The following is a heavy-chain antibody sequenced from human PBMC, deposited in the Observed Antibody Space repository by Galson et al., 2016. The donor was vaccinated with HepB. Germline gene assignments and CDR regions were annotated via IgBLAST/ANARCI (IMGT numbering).Heavy chain of an antibody. CDR3: AKNFGDYVGDTFDM. Sequence: SLRLSCAASGFSFDKYATHWVRQAPGKGLEWVTGISWNSGTIGYADSVKGRFTISRDNAKNSLYVQMNSLRAEETAVYYFAKNFGDYVGDTFDMWGQGTMVTVPS. V-gene: IGHV3-9*01. CDR1: GFSFDKYA. J-gene: IGHJ3*02. D-gene: IGHD4-17*01. CDR2: ISWNSGTI.